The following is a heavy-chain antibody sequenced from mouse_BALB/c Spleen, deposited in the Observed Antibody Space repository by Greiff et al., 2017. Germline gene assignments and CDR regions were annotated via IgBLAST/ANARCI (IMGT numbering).Heavy chain of an antibody. CDR3: ARQYGNYVEDY. Sequence: EVQGVESGGGLVKPGGSLKLSCAASGFAFSSYDMSWVRQTPEKRLEWVAYISSGGGSTYYPDTVKGRFTISRDNAKNTLYLQMSSLKSEDTAMYYCARQYGNYVEDYWGQGTSVTVSS. J-gene: IGHJ4*01. V-gene: IGHV5-12-1*01. CDR1: GFAFSSYD. CDR2: ISSGGGST. D-gene: IGHD2-10*02.